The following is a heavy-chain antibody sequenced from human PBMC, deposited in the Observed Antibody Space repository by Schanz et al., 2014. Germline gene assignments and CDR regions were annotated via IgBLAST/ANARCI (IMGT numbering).Heavy chain of an antibody. CDR2: ISAYTNNT. V-gene: IGHV1-18*01. CDR1: GGTFSSYT. J-gene: IGHJ6*02. D-gene: IGHD3-10*01. CDR3: ARAKRFGDMDV. Sequence: QVQLVQSEAEVKKPGSSVKVSCKASGGTFSSYTISWVRQAPGQGLEWMGWISAYTNNTNYAQKLQGRVTLTTDTSTSTAYMELRNLRSDDTAVYYCARAKRFGDMDVWGQGTTVTVSS.